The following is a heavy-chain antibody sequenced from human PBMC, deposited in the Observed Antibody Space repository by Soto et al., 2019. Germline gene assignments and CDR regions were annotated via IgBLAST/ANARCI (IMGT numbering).Heavy chain of an antibody. D-gene: IGHD6-19*01. CDR1: GFTFSSYG. V-gene: IGHV3-30*18. J-gene: IGHJ4*02. Sequence: GGSLRLSCAASGFTFSSYGMHWVRQAPGKGLEWVAVISYDGSNKYYADSVKGRFTISRDNSKNTLYLQMNSLRAEDTAVYYCAKPGSGWYRGYYFDYWGQGTLVTVSS. CDR3: AKPGSGWYRGYYFDY. CDR2: ISYDGSNK.